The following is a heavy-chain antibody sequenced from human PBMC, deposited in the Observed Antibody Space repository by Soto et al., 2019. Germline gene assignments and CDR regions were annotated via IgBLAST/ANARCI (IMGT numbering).Heavy chain of an antibody. CDR2: ISYDGSNK. V-gene: IGHV3-30*18. CDR3: AKDHGLKILGRYYYGSGSSGFDY. J-gene: IGHJ4*02. D-gene: IGHD3-10*01. CDR1: GFTFSSYG. Sequence: GGSLRLSCAASGFTFSSYGMHWVRQAPGKGLEWVAVISYDGSNKYYADSVKGRFTISRDNSKNTLYLQMNSLRAEDTAVYYCAKDHGLKILGRYYYGSGSSGFDYWGQGTLVTVSS.